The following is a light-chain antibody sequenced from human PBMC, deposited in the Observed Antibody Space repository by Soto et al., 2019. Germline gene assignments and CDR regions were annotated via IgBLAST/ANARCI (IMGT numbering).Light chain of an antibody. J-gene: IGKJ1*01. CDR1: QSVSNNY. Sequence: EVGVTEAPGTRSLPQGERANLSWMAIQSVSNNYLAWYQQKPGQAPRLLIYGASNRATGIPDRFSGSGSGTDFTLTISRLEPEDFAVYYCQPYGRSGTFGQGTKVDIK. CDR3: QPYGRSGT. V-gene: IGKV3-20*01. CDR2: GAS.